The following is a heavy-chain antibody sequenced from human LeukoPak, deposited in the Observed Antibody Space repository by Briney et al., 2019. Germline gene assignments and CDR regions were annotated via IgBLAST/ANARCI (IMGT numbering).Heavy chain of an antibody. Sequence: PGGSLRLSCSASGFTFSSYAMHWVRQAPGKGLEYVSAISSNGGSTYYADSVKGRFTISRDNSKNTLYLQMSSLRAEDTAVYYCVKGGYDILTGYYLFDYWGQGTLVTVSS. CDR2: ISSNGGST. J-gene: IGHJ4*02. CDR3: VKGGYDILTGYYLFDY. V-gene: IGHV3-64D*06. CDR1: GFTFSSYA. D-gene: IGHD3-9*01.